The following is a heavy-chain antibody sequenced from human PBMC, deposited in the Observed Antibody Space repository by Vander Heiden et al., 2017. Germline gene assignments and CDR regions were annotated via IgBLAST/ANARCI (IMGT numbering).Heavy chain of an antibody. CDR3: ATNSSSSGRSFDL. CDR2: INYWGNT. CDR1: GGSFSGYY. Sequence: QVQLQQLGAGLLTPSETLSLTCAVYGGSFSGYYWSWICQVPGKGLQWIGQINYWGNTNYNPSLKSRVRMSVDTSKTQFSLTLSSLTAADTAVYYCATNSSSSGRSFDLWGQGTMVSVSS. J-gene: IGHJ3*01. V-gene: IGHV4-34*02. D-gene: IGHD6-6*01.